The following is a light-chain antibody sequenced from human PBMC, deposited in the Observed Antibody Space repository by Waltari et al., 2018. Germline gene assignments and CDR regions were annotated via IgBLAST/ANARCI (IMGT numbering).Light chain of an antibody. CDR2: EDS. J-gene: IGLJ3*02. Sequence: FLLTQPHSVSESPGKTVTISCTRTSGRITSHDVPRYQQRPGSAPTTVIFEDSQRPSGVPDRFSGSVDISSNSASLTISGLETEDEADYYCQSYDGSNPVVFGGGTKLTVL. V-gene: IGLV6-57*03. CDR1: SGRITSHD. CDR3: QSYDGSNPVV.